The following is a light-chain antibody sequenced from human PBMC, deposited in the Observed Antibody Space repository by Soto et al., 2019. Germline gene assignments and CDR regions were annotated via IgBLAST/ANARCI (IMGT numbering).Light chain of an antibody. Sequence: QSVLAQPPSASGSPGQSVTITCTGTNSDVGTYNYVSWYQHHPGKAPRLMIYDVSHRPSGVSDRFSASKSGNTASLTISGLLAEDEADYYCSSYTSISTYVFGTGTKLTVL. CDR1: NSDVGTYNY. CDR3: SSYTSISTYV. J-gene: IGLJ1*01. CDR2: DVS. V-gene: IGLV2-14*03.